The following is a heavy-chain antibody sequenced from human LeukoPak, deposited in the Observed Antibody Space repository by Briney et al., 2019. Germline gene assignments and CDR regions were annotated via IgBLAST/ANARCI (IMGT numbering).Heavy chain of an antibody. CDR3: ARYCGGDCYGMDV. V-gene: IGHV3-7*01. CDR2: INQDGSEK. Sequence: GGSLRLSCAASGFTFSSYWMSWVSEAPGKGLEWVANINQDGSEKHYADSVKGRFTISRDNAKNSLYLQMNSLRAEDTAVYYCARYCGGDCYGMDVWGQGTTVTVSS. D-gene: IGHD2-21*01. J-gene: IGHJ6*02. CDR1: GFTFSSYW.